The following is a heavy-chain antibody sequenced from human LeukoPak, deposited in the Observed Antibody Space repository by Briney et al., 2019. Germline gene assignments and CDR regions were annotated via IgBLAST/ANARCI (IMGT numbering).Heavy chain of an antibody. J-gene: IGHJ5*02. CDR1: GGSISANY. V-gene: IGHV4-4*07. D-gene: IGHD2-15*01. Sequence: PSETLSLTCTVSGGSISANYWIWMRQSAGKGLEYIGRIYSSGSTNYNPSLKSRVTMSVDTSKNQFSLKLSSVTAADTAVYYCARGSCSGGTCYLFGPWGQGTLVTVSS. CDR2: IYSSGST. CDR3: ARGSCSGGTCYLFGP.